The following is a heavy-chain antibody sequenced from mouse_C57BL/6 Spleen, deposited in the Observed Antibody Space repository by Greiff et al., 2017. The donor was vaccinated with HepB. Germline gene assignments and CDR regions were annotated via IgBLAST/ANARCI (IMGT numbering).Heavy chain of an antibody. J-gene: IGHJ4*01. CDR3: ARYALYYYGSSSYAMDY. V-gene: IGHV1-53*01. D-gene: IGHD1-1*01. CDR1: GYTFTSYW. Sequence: QVQLQQPGTELVKPGASVKLSCKASGYTFTSYWMHWVKQRPGQGLEWIGNINPSNGGTNYNEKFKSKATLTVDKSSSTAYMQLSSLTSEDSAVYYCARYALYYYGSSSYAMDYWGQGTSVTVSS. CDR2: INPSNGGT.